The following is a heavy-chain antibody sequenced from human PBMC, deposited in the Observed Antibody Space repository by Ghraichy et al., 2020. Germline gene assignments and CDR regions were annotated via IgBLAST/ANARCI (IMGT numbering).Heavy chain of an antibody. CDR1: GFTFSYHS. CDR3: ARGRQVGGGYYYYGMDV. V-gene: IGHV3-48*02. J-gene: IGHJ6*01. CDR2: ITSGSSTI. Sequence: GESLNISCAASGFTFSYHSMDWVRQAPGKGLEWVSYITSGSSTIYYADSVKGRFTISRDNAKNSLYLQMDSLREEDTGVYYCARGRQVGGGYYYYGMDVWGQGTTVTVSS. D-gene: IGHD3-10*01.